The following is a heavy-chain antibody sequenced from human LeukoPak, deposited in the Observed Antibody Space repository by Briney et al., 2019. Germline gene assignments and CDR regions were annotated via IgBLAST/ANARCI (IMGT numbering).Heavy chain of an antibody. J-gene: IGHJ4*02. D-gene: IGHD3-9*01. Sequence: ASVKVSCQASGYTFTGYYMHWVRQAPGQGLEWMGWINPNSGGTNYAQKFQGRVTMTRDTSMSTAYMELSRLRSDDTAVYYCARSPHILTGENFDYWGQGTLLTVSS. CDR1: GYTFTGYY. CDR3: ARSPHILTGENFDY. V-gene: IGHV1-2*02. CDR2: INPNSGGT.